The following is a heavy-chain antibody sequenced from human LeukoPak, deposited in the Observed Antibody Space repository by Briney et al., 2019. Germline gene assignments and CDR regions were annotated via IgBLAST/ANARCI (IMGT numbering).Heavy chain of an antibody. CDR2: ISNTGAGT. CDR1: GVTFSKYA. Sequence: GGSLRLSCVVSGVTFSKYAMTRFRQAPGKGLEWVSGISNTGAGTYYADSVKGRFTISRDNSKNTLYLQMNSLRADDTAVYYCAKLLGTIYPLWGMDVWGPGTTVTVSS. J-gene: IGHJ6*02. CDR3: AKLLGTIYPLWGMDV. V-gene: IGHV3-23*01. D-gene: IGHD2-21*01.